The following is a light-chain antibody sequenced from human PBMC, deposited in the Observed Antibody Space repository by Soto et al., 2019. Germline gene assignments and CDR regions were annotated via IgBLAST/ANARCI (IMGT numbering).Light chain of an antibody. CDR1: SGDSSYA. J-gene: IGLJ2*01. Sequence: QLVLTQSPSASASLGASVKLTCTLSSGDSSYAIAWHQQQPEKGPRYLMKINSDGSHSKGDGIPDRFSGSSSGAERYLTISSLQSEDEADYYCQTWVSGIEVFGGGTKLTVL. CDR2: INSDGSH. V-gene: IGLV4-69*01. CDR3: QTWVSGIEV.